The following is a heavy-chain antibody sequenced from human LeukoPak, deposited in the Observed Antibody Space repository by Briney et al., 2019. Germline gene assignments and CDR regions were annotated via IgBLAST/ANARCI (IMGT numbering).Heavy chain of an antibody. CDR1: GFSFSSYS. CDR3: VRNTPISLTDY. J-gene: IGHJ4*02. D-gene: IGHD1/OR15-1a*01. V-gene: IGHV3-48*04. CDR2: ISSSSTI. Sequence: GGSLRLSCAASGFSFSSYSMNWVRQAPGKGLEWVSYISSSSTIYYADSVKGRFTISRDNAKNSLYLQMNSLRAEDTAVYYCVRNTPISLTDYWGQGTLVTVSS.